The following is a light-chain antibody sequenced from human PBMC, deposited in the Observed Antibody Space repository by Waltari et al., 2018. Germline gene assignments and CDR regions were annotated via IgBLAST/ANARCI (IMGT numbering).Light chain of an antibody. V-gene: IGLV7-46*01. CDR1: TRTVPSGHY. J-gene: IGLJ3*02. CDR3: LLSYSDARRV. CDR2: ETI. Sequence: QAVVTQEPSLTVSPGGTVTLTCGSSTRTVPSGHYPYWFQQKPGQAPRTLISETINRNSWTPARFSGSLIGGKAALTLSGAQPEDEADYYCLLSYSDARRVFGGGTKLTVL.